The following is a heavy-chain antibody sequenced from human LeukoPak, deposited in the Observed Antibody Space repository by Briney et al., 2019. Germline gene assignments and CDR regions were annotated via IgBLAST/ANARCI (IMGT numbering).Heavy chain of an antibody. CDR1: GFTFSTYW. V-gene: IGHV3-7*01. J-gene: IGHJ6*03. D-gene: IGHD3-3*01. CDR3: ARDRNYDFFDYYYYYMDV. CDR2: INQDGSEK. Sequence: GGSLRLSCAASGFTFSTYWMTWVRQAPGKGLEWVANINQDGSEKRYVDSVKGRLTISRDNAKNSLYLQMNSLRAEDTAVYYCARDRNYDFFDYYYYYMDVWGKGTTVTVSS.